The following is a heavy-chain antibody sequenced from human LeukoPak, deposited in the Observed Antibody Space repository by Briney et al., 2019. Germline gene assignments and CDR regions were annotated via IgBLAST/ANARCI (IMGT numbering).Heavy chain of an antibody. V-gene: IGHV3-30*02. J-gene: IGHJ5*02. D-gene: IGHD3-22*01. CDR3: AKSNYYDSSDWFDL. Sequence: PGGSLRLSCAASGFTFSSYAMHWVRQAPGKGLEWVAFIRYDGSNKFYADSVKGRFTISRDNSKNTLYLQMNSLRAEDTAVYYCAKSNYYDSSDWFDLWGQGSLVTVSS. CDR1: GFTFSSYA. CDR2: IRYDGSNK.